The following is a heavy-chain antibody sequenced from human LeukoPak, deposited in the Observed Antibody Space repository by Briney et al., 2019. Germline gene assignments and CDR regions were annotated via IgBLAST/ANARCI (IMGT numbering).Heavy chain of an antibody. J-gene: IGHJ5*02. D-gene: IGHD3-10*01. CDR2: IYYSGRT. CDR3: ARHGFGVRWFDP. Sequence: PSETLSLTCTVSGGSISSYYWSWIRQPPGKGLEWIGYIYYSGRTNYNPSLKSRVTISVDTSKNQISLKLSSVTAADTALYYCARHGFGVRWFDPWGQGTLVTVSS. CDR1: GGSISSYY. V-gene: IGHV4-59*08.